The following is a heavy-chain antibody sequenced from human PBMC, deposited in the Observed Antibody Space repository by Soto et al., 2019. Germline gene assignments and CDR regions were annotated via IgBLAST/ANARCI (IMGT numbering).Heavy chain of an antibody. V-gene: IGHV3-23*01. Sequence: GGSLRLSCAASGFSFISYAMSWVRQAPGKGLEWDSTISGSDGKTFYADSVKGRFSISRDTSKNMLYLQMNNLRGDDTAVYYCVRWSYLDYWGQGTRVTVSS. D-gene: IGHD3-3*01. J-gene: IGHJ4*02. CDR2: ISGSDGKT. CDR1: GFSFISYA. CDR3: VRWSYLDY.